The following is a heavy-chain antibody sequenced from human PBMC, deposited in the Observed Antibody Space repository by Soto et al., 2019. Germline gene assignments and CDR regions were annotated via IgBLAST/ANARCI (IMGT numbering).Heavy chain of an antibody. CDR2: VYWDDDK. CDR1: GFSLNTRDVG. Sequence: ITLNESGPALVKPTQTLTLTCTFSGFSLNTRDVGVGWIRQPPGKALEWLGVVYWDDDKTYSPSLKSRLTITKDNPKNQVVLRMTKMDPVDTATYYCAHCRVGVASCWGQGTLGTVSS. CDR3: AHCRVGVASC. D-gene: IGHD1-26*01. V-gene: IGHV2-5*02. J-gene: IGHJ4*02.